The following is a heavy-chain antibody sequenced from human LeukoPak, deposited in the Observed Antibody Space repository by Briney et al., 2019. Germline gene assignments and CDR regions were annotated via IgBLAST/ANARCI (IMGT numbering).Heavy chain of an antibody. J-gene: IGHJ5*02. CDR3: ARARRVRGVSPDYSWLDP. D-gene: IGHD3-10*01. V-gene: IGHV1-69*04. Sequence: ASVKISCKASGDSFSSYGVNWVRQAPGQGLEWMGMIIPFLGITHYAQRFQGRVTIRADKSTSTAYMELSSLRPEDTAVYYCARARRVRGVSPDYSWLDPWGQGILVTVSS. CDR2: IIPFLGIT. CDR1: GDSFSSYG.